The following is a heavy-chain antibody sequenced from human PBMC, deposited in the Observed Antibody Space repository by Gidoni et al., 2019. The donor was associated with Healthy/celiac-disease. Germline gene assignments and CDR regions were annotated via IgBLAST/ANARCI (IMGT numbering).Heavy chain of an antibody. V-gene: IGHV3-30*18. J-gene: IGHJ6*02. CDR1: GFPFSSYG. CDR3: AKDRGYYYYYYGMDV. Sequence: QVQLVESGGGVVQPGRSLRLSFAASGFPFSSYGMHWVRQAPGKGLEWVAVISYDGSNKYYADAVKGRFTISRDNSKNTLYLQMNSLRAEDTAVYYCAKDRGYYYYYYGMDVWGQGTTVTVSS. D-gene: IGHD3-22*01. CDR2: ISYDGSNK.